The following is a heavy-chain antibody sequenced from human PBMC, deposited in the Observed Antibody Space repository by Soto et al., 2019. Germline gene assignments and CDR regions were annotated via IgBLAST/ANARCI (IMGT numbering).Heavy chain of an antibody. CDR2: VYTSGNT. J-gene: IGHJ3*02. D-gene: IGHD6-19*01. V-gene: IGHV4-4*07. Sequence: QVQLQESGPGLLKPSDTLSLTCTVSGDSFSGYYWSWIRQPAGKGLEWIGRVYTSGNTDYNPSLTSRVTVSVDTSRNQFSLKLRFVTAADTAVYYCAKGLGVAAGDAFDIWGQGTMVTVSS. CDR1: GDSFSGYY. CDR3: AKGLGVAAGDAFDI.